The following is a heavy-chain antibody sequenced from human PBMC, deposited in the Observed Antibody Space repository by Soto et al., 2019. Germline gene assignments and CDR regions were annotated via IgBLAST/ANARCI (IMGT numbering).Heavy chain of an antibody. J-gene: IGHJ3*02. CDR2: ISGSGGST. CDR3: AKDPGRYDFWSGHLPDYFTI. Sequence: GGSLRLSCAASGFTFSSYAMSWVRQAPGKGLEWVSAISGSGGSTYYADSVKGRFTISRDNSKNTLYLQMNSPRAEDTAVYYCAKDPGRYDFWSGHLPDYFTIWGQGTMVTVSS. CDR1: GFTFSSYA. D-gene: IGHD3-3*01. V-gene: IGHV3-23*01.